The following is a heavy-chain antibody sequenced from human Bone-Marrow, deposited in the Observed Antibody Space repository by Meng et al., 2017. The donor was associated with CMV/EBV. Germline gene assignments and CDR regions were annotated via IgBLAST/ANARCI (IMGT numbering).Heavy chain of an antibody. CDR1: GDSVSSNTAA. D-gene: IGHD3-22*01. CDR2: TYYRSKWYN. CDR3: ARDYYDSGGYYYTEGYYHVLDV. J-gene: IGHJ6*02. V-gene: IGHV6-1*01. Sequence: SETRSLTCAMSGDSVSSNTAAWSWIRQSPSRGLEWLGRTYYRSKWYNDYAVSVKSRITINPDTSKNQFSLQLNSVTPEDTAVYYCARDYYDSGGYYYTEGYYHVLDVWGQGTTVTVSS.